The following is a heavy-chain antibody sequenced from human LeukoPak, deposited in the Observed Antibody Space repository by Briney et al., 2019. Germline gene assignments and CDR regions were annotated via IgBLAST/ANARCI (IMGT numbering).Heavy chain of an antibody. D-gene: IGHD3-10*01. CDR3: ARERYYGSGSQLFDY. J-gene: IGHJ4*02. CDR1: GGSISSGGYY. CDR2: IYYSGST. Sequence: PSETLSLTCTVSGGSISSGGYYWSWIRQHPGKGLEWIGHIYYSGSTYYNPSLKSRVTISVDTSKNQFSLKLSSVTAADTAVYYCARERYYGSGSQLFDYWGQGTLVTVSS. V-gene: IGHV4-31*03.